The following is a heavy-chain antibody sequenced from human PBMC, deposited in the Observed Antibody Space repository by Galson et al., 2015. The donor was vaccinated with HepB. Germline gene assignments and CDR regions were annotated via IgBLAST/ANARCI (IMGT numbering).Heavy chain of an antibody. V-gene: IGHV3-30*02. D-gene: IGHD3-10*01. CDR3: AKDKGYYGSGNYYYFDY. CDR2: IRYDGINK. J-gene: IGHJ4*02. Sequence: LRLSCAASGFTLSSYGMHWVRQAPGKGLEWVAFIRYDGINKYYGESVKGRFTVSRDNSKSTLYLQMNSLRLEDTAVYYCAKDKGYYGSGNYYYFDYWGQGTLVTVSS. CDR1: GFTLSSYG.